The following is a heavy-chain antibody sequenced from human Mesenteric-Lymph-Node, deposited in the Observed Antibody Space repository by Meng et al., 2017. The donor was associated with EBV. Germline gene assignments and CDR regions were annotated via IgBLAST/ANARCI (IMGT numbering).Heavy chain of an antibody. J-gene: IGHJ3*02. CDR2: IIPVFGVI. D-gene: IGHD3-10*01. CDR1: GGVFNNNA. CDR3: ARPRTYYYDDSNYYGTYAFDI. V-gene: IGHV1-69*17. Sequence: QVLLGLSGAEVRKPGSSVKVSCTSSGGVFNNNAISWVRQAPGKGLEWMGGIIPVFGVINYAQNFQGRVTMTADKPTSTAYMELSNLRSDDTAIYYCARPRTYYYDDSNYYGTYAFDIWGQGTMVTVSS.